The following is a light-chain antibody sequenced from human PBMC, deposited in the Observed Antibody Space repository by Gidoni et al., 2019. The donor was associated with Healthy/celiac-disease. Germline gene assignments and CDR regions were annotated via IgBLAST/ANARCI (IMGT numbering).Light chain of an antibody. V-gene: IGLV2-11*01. J-gene: IGLJ1*01. CDR1: RSDVGGYNY. CDR2: DVS. CDR3: CSYAGSYTFD. Sequence: SAPPQPRSVAGAPGQSVTISCTGTRSDVGGYNYVSWYQQHPGKAHKLMIYDVSKRPSGVPDRFSGSKSGNTASLTISGLQAEDEADYYCCSYAGSYTFDFGTGTKVTVL.